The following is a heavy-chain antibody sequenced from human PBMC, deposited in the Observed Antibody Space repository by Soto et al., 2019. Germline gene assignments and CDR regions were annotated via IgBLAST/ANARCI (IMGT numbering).Heavy chain of an antibody. J-gene: IGHJ4*02. CDR2: IYYSGST. V-gene: IGHV4-39*01. CDR3: ARGKWELLGSFDY. Sequence: QLQLQESGPGLVKPSETLSLTCTVSGGSISSSSYYWGWIRQPPGKGLEWIGSIYYSGSTYYNPSLKSRVTISVDTSKNQFSLKLSSVTAADTAVYYCARGKWELLGSFDYWGQGTLVTVSS. CDR1: GGSISSSSYY. D-gene: IGHD1-26*01.